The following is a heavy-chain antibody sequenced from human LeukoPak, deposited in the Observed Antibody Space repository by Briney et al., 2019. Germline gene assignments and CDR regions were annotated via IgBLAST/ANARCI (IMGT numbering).Heavy chain of an antibody. CDR1: GYTFSNYY. CDR2: INPSGGNT. D-gene: IGHD3-22*01. CDR3: ARGDYYDSSGYLEYNYGMNV. J-gene: IGHJ6*02. V-gene: IGHV1-46*01. Sequence: ASVKVSCKASGYTFSNYYIYWVRQAPGQGLEWMGVINPSGGNTIYAQKFQGRVTMTRDTSTNTVYMKLTSLRPTDTAVFYCARGDYYDSSGYLEYNYGMNVWGQGTTVTVPS.